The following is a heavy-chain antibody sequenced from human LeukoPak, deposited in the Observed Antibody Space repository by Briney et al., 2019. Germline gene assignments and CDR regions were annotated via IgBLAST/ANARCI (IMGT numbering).Heavy chain of an antibody. V-gene: IGHV3-53*01. J-gene: IGHJ6*03. CDR2: IYSGGST. CDR3: ARRGPSGYRYMDV. Sequence: GGSLRLSCAASGFTVSSNYMSWVRQAPGKGLEWVSVIYSGGSTYYADSVKGRFTISRDNSKNTLYLQMNSLRAEDTAVYYCARRGPSGYRYMDVWGKGTTVTVSS. CDR1: GFTVSSNY. D-gene: IGHD5-18*01.